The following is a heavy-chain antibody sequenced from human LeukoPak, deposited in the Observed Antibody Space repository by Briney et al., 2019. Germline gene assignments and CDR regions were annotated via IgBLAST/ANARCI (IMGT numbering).Heavy chain of an antibody. V-gene: IGHV4-34*01. CDR3: ASLPAARYYYYGMDV. CDR1: GGSFGGYY. Sequence: PSETLSLTCAVYGGSFGGYYWSWIRQPPGKGLEWIGEINHSGSTNYNPSLKSRVTISVDTSKNQFSLKLSSVTAADTAVYYCASLPAARYYYYGMDVWGKGTTVTVSS. J-gene: IGHJ6*04. CDR2: INHSGST. D-gene: IGHD2-2*01.